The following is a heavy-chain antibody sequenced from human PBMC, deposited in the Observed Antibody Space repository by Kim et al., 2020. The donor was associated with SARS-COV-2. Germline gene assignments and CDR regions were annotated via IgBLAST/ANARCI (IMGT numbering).Heavy chain of an antibody. D-gene: IGHD3-9*01. Sequence: ASVKVSCKASGYTFTGYYMHWVRQAPGQGLEWMGWINPNSGGTNYAQKFQGRVTMTRDTSISTAYMELSRLRSDDTAVYYCARDYHYDILTGWNWYFDLWGRGTLVTVSS. CDR1: GYTFTGYY. CDR2: INPNSGGT. J-gene: IGHJ2*01. CDR3: ARDYHYDILTGWNWYFDL. V-gene: IGHV1-2*02.